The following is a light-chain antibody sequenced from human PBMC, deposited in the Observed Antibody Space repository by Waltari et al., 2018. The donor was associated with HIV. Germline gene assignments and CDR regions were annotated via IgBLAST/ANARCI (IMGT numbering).Light chain of an antibody. CDR3: QSIDNRNIHVV. CDR2: KDA. J-gene: IGLJ2*01. CDR1: VLASQY. V-gene: IGLV3-25*03. Sequence: SYELTQPPSVSVSPGQTAAITCFGEVLASQYSYWYQQKPGQAPWILIYKDAGRPPGVAARFSGSKSRTTVTLTIRGVQAEDEGDDYCQSIDNRNIHVVFGGGTKLTVL.